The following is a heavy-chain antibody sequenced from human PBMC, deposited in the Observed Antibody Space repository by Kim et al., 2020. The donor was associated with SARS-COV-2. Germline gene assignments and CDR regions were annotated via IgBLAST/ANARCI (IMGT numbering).Heavy chain of an antibody. CDR1: GFIFDDYA. V-gene: IGHV3-9*01. Sequence: GGSLRLSCAASGFIFDDYAMHWVRQAPGKGLEWVSAISWSGGSTDYADSVKGRFTISRDNAKNSLYLQMNSLRAEDTALYYCAKAKYGSRWSYFDYWGQGTLDTVSS. CDR2: ISWSGGST. CDR3: AKAKYGSRWSYFDY. D-gene: IGHD6-19*01. J-gene: IGHJ4*02.